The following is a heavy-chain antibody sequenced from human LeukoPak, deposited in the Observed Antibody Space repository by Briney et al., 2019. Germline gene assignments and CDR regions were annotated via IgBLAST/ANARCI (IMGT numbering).Heavy chain of an antibody. J-gene: IGHJ4*02. CDR2: ISGSGGST. V-gene: IGHV3-23*01. CDR3: VRDPSYSSGWYPYFFDY. Sequence: GGSLRLSCAASGFTFSSYAMSWVRQAPGKGLEWVSAISGSGGSTYYADSVKGRFTISRDNSKNSVYLQMTSLRAEDTAVYYCVRDPSYSSGWYPYFFDYWGQGTQVTVSS. D-gene: IGHD6-13*01. CDR1: GFTFSSYA.